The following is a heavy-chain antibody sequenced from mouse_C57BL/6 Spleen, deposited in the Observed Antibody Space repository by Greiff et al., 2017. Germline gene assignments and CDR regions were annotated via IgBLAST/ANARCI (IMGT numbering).Heavy chain of an antibody. CDR3: ARQPTIVLYYFDY. CDR2: ISSGGSYT. V-gene: IGHV5-6*01. Sequence: EVQVVESGGDLVKPGGSLKLSCAASGSTFSSYGMSWVRQTPDKRLEWVATISSGGSYTYYPDSVKGRFTISRDNAKNTLYLQMSSLKSEDTAMYYCARQPTIVLYYFDYWGQGTTLTVSS. CDR1: GSTFSSYG. J-gene: IGHJ2*01. D-gene: IGHD2-12*01.